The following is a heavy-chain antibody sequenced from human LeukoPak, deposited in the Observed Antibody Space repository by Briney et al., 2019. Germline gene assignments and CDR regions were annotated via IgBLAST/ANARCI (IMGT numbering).Heavy chain of an antibody. D-gene: IGHD1-26*01. CDR1: GFTFSSYS. CDR2: ISSSSSYI. CDR3: ARGWEGAFDI. Sequence: GGSLRLSCAASGFTFSSYSMNWVRQAPGKGLEWVSSISSSSSYIYYADSVKGRFTISRDNAKNSLYLQMNSLRAEVTAVYYCARGWEGAFDIWGQGTMVTVSS. J-gene: IGHJ3*02. V-gene: IGHV3-21*04.